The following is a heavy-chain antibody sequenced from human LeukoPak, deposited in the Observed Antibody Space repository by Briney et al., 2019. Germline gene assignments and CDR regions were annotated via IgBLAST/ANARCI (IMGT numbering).Heavy chain of an antibody. J-gene: IGHJ5*02. CDR1: GGSFSGYY. Sequence: KTSETLSLTCAVYGGSFSGYYWSWIRQPPGKGLEWIGEINHSGSTNYNPSLKSRVTISVDTSKNQFSLKLSSVTAADTAVYYCARVKPHSSSWCWYRPNWFDPWGQGTLVTVSS. V-gene: IGHV4-34*01. CDR2: INHSGST. CDR3: ARVKPHSSSWCWYRPNWFDP. D-gene: IGHD6-13*01.